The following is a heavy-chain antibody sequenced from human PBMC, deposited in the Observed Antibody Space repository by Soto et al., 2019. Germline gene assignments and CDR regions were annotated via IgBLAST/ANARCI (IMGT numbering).Heavy chain of an antibody. D-gene: IGHD4-4*01. V-gene: IGHV5-51*07. CDR2: IYPGNSET. J-gene: IGHJ5*02. CDR1: GYTFINYW. Sequence: GESLKISCKGSGYTFINYWIGWVHQMPGKGLEWMGIIYPGNSETRYRPSFQGQVTISVDKSISTAYLQWSSLKASDTAMYYCALGGDYSRSNWFDPWGQGTLVTVSS. CDR3: ALGGDYSRSNWFDP.